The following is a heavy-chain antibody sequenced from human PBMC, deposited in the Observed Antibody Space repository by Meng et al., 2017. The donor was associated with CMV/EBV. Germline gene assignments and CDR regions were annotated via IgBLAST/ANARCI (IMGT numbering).Heavy chain of an antibody. CDR3: ARENYCSGTSCPDYYYGMDV. CDR1: GFTFSDYY. J-gene: IGHJ6*02. Sequence: GESLKISCAASGFTFSDYYMSWIRQAPGKGLEWVSYISSGGSTIYYADSLKGRFTISRDNAKNSLYLQMNSLRAEDTAVYYCARENYCSGTSCPDYYYGMDVWGQGTTVTVSS. V-gene: IGHV3-11*04. CDR2: ISSGGSTI. D-gene: IGHD2-2*01.